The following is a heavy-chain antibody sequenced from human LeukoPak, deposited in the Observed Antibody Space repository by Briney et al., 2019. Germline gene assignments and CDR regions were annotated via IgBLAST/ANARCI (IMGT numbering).Heavy chain of an antibody. J-gene: IGHJ3*02. CDR2: MNPNSGNT. D-gene: IGHD5-18*01. CDR1: GYTFTSYD. CDR3: ARLNSYVAFDI. Sequence: ASVKVACKASGYTFTSYDINWVRQATGQGLEWMGWMNPNSGNTGYAQKFQGRVTITRNTSISTAYMELSSLRSEDTAVYYCARLNSYVAFDIWGQGTMVTVSS. V-gene: IGHV1-8*03.